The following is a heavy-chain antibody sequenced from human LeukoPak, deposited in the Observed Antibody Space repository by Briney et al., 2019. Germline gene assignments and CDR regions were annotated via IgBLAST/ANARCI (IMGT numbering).Heavy chain of an antibody. CDR2: ISSSSSTI. J-gene: IGHJ6*03. CDR3: ARREAEDIVVVPAAMGGVLYYYMDV. CDR1: GFTFSSYS. Sequence: GGSLRLSCAASGFTFSSYSMNWVRQAPGKGLEWVSCISSSSSTIYYADSVKGRFTISRDNAKNSLYLQMNSLRAEDTAVYYCARREAEDIVVVPAAMGGVLYYYMDVWGKGTTVTVSS. D-gene: IGHD2-2*01. V-gene: IGHV3-48*01.